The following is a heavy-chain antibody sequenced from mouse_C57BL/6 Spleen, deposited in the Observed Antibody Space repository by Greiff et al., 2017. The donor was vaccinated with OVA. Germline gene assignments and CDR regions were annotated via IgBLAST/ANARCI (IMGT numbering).Heavy chain of an antibody. CDR3: ARYYYGSSSYYFDY. D-gene: IGHD1-1*01. J-gene: IGHJ2*01. V-gene: IGHV1-64*01. CDR2: IHPNSGST. Sequence: VQLQQPGAELVKPGASVKLSCKASGYTFTSYWMHWVKQRPGQGLEWIGMIHPNSGSTNYNEKFKNKATLTVDKSSSTAYMQLSSLTSEDSAIYYCARYYYGSSSYYFDYWGQGTTLTVSS. CDR1: GYTFTSYW.